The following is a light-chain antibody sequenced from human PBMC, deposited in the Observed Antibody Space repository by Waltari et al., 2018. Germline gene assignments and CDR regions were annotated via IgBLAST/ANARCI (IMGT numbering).Light chain of an antibody. Sequence: QSALTQPASVSGSPGPSITISCTGTRSDLGGYNHVPWYQQHPGKVPKLLIFDVSNRPSGVSNRFSGSKSGNTASLTISGLQAEDESDYYCCSFTSRSTWVFGGGTKLTVL. CDR2: DVS. CDR3: CSFTSRSTWV. V-gene: IGLV2-14*01. J-gene: IGLJ3*02. CDR1: RSDLGGYNH.